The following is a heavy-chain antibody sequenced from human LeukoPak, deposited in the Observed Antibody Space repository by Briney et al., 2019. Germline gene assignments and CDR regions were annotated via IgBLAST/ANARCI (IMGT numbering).Heavy chain of an antibody. CDR1: GLTVSSNY. J-gene: IGHJ6*02. Sequence: PGGSLRLSCAASGLTVSSNYMSWVRQAPGKGLEWVSVIYSGGSTYYADSVKGRFTISRDNSKNTLYLQMNSLRAEDTAVYYCAKPCPLYSSSWYGYGMDVWGQGTTVTVSS. CDR2: IYSGGST. CDR3: AKPCPLYSSSWYGYGMDV. V-gene: IGHV3-53*01. D-gene: IGHD6-13*01.